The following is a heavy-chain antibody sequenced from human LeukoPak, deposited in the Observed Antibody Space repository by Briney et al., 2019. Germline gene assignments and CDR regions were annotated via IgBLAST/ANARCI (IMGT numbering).Heavy chain of an antibody. V-gene: IGHV3-48*01. CDR3: ARSWRSSGWDSFDY. D-gene: IGHD6-19*01. J-gene: IGHJ4*02. CDR2: ISSSSSTI. Sequence: GGSLRLSCAASGFTFSSYSMNWVRQAPGKGREWVSYISSSSSTIYYADSVKGRFTISRDNSKNTLYLQMNILRAEDTAVYYCARSWRSSGWDSFDYWGRGTLVTVSS. CDR1: GFTFSSYS.